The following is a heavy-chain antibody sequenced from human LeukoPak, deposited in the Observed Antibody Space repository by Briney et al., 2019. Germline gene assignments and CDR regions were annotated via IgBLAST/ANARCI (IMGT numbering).Heavy chain of an antibody. J-gene: IGHJ4*02. CDR2: MNPNSGNT. V-gene: IGHV1-8*01. D-gene: IGHD6-19*01. Sequence: ASVKVSCKASGYTFTSYDINWVRQATGQGLEWMGWMNPNSGNTGYAQKFQGRVTMTRNTSIGTAYMELSSLRSEDTAVYYCARDFGTTGWHTFDYWGQGTLVTVSS. CDR3: ARDFGTTGWHTFDY. CDR1: GYTFTSYD.